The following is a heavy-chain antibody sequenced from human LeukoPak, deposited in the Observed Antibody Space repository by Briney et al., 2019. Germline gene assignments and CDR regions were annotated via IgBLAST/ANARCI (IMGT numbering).Heavy chain of an antibody. Sequence: PSETLSLTCTVSGASISSSTYYWGWIRQPPGKGLEWIGSIYYSGSTYYNPSLKSRVSISVDTSKNQFSLKLSSVTAADTAVYYCARMPPRRITIFGVVIRNWFDPWGQGTLVTVSS. CDR2: IYYSGST. D-gene: IGHD3-3*01. CDR3: ARMPPRRITIFGVVIRNWFDP. V-gene: IGHV4-39*01. CDR1: GASISSSTYY. J-gene: IGHJ5*02.